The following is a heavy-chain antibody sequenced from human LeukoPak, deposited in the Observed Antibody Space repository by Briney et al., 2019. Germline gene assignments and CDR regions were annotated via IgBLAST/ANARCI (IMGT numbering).Heavy chain of an antibody. CDR2: IRSSSTI. Sequence: GGSLRLSCAASGFTFSSYSMNWVRQAPGKGLEWVSYIRSSSTIYYEESVKGGFTISRDNAKNSLYLQMNSLRAEDTAVYYCARDPTVVANHYYYYYGMDVWGQRTTVTVSS. D-gene: IGHD5-12*01. V-gene: IGHV3-48*04. CDR1: GFTFSSYS. CDR3: ARDPTVVANHYYYYYGMDV. J-gene: IGHJ6*02.